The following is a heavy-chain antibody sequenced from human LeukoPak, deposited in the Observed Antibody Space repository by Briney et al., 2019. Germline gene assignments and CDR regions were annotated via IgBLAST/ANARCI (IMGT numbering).Heavy chain of an antibody. CDR1: GGSISNNY. V-gene: IGHV4-59*08. CDR3: ARQGGGFWYFDL. J-gene: IGHJ2*01. CDR2: VYYSGST. Sequence: PSETLSLTCTVSGGSISNNYWSWIRQPPGKGLEWIGYVYYSGSTNYNPSLKSRVTISVDTSKNQFSLKLSSVTAADTAVYYCARQGGGFWYFDLWGRGTLVTVSS. D-gene: IGHD6-25*01.